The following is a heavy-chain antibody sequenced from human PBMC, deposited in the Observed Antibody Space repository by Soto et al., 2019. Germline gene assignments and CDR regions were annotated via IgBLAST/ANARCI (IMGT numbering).Heavy chain of an antibody. J-gene: IGHJ4*02. Sequence: SSVKVSCKVSGYTLTELSMHWVRQAPGKGLEWMGGFDPEDGETIYAQKFQGRVTMTEDTSTDTAYMELSSLRSEDTAVYYCATAPISSADTRPDYWGQGTLVTVSS. D-gene: IGHD5-18*01. CDR1: GYTLTELS. CDR2: FDPEDGET. V-gene: IGHV1-24*01. CDR3: ATAPISSADTRPDY.